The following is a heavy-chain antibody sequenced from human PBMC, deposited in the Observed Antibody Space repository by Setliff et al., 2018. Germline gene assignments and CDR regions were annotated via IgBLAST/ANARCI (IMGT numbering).Heavy chain of an antibody. D-gene: IGHD3-10*01. V-gene: IGHV1-3*01. CDR3: ARAGLLWFGDQTYYYYGMDV. CDR2: INAGNGNT. J-gene: IGHJ6*02. Sequence: ASVKVSCKASGYTFTSYAMHWVRQAPGQRLEWMGWINAGNGNTNYAQKFQGRVTITTEESTSTAYMELSSLRSEDTAVYYCARAGLLWFGDQTYYYYGMDVWGQGTTVTVSS. CDR1: GYTFTSYA.